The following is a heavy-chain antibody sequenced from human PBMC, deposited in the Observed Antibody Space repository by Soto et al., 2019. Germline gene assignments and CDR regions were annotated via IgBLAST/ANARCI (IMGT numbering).Heavy chain of an antibody. Sequence: SVKVSCKASGGTFSSYAISWVRQAPGQGLEWMGGIIPIFGTANYAQKLQGRVTITADESTRTAYMELSSLRSEDTAVYYCAREPRYCSSTSCDTRWDYYYCMDVWGQGTTVTVSS. CDR1: GGTFSSYA. CDR2: IIPIFGTA. D-gene: IGHD2-2*02. CDR3: AREPRYCSSTSCDTRWDYYYCMDV. J-gene: IGHJ6*02. V-gene: IGHV1-69*13.